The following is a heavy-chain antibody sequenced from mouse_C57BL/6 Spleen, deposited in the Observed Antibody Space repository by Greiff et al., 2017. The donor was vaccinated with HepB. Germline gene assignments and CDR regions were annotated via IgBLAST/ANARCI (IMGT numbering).Heavy chain of an antibody. Sequence: EVQRVESGPGLVKPSQSLSLTCSVTGYSITSGYYWNWIRQFPGNKLEWMGYISYDGSNNYNPSLKNRISITRDTSKNQFFLKLNSVTTEDTATYYCAREENGYSYAMDYWGQGTSVTVSS. J-gene: IGHJ4*01. CDR1: GYSITSGYY. CDR3: AREENGYSYAMDY. CDR2: ISYDGSN. V-gene: IGHV3-6*01. D-gene: IGHD2-3*01.